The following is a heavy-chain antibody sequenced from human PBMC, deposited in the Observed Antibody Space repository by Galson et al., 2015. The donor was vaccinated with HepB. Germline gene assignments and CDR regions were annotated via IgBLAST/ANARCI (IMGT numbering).Heavy chain of an antibody. CDR2: IYPGDSDS. D-gene: IGHD6-19*01. Sequence: KKPGESLKISCKSSGYSFTSYWIGWVRQMPGKGLEWMGIIYPGDSDSRYSPSFQGQVTISADKSISTAYLQWSSLKASDTATYYCARLAFQQWLVPFDYWGQGTLVTVSS. V-gene: IGHV5-51*01. J-gene: IGHJ4*02. CDR3: ARLAFQQWLVPFDY. CDR1: GYSFTSYW.